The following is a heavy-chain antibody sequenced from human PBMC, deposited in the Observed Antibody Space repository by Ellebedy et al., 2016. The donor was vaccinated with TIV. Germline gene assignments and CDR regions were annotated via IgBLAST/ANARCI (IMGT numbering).Heavy chain of an antibody. D-gene: IGHD3/OR15-3a*01. J-gene: IGHJ4*02. CDR3: ARRSTDFAFDS. V-gene: IGHV3-30*04. Sequence: GESLKISCAVSGFTFSNFALHWVRQAPGMGLEWVAIISSDGSESYYADSVRGRFTISRDNSKNTLYLQMNSLRPEDTAVYFCARRSTDFAFDSWGQGTLVTVSS. CDR2: ISSDGSES. CDR1: GFTFSNFA.